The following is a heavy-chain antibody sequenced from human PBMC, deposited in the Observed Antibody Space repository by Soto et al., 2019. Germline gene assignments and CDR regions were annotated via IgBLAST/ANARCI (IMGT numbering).Heavy chain of an antibody. J-gene: IGHJ4*02. CDR1: GFTFSSYA. D-gene: IGHD6-19*01. CDR3: WKEKGVVAVAAKRAAWGYYFDY. V-gene: IGHV3-23*01. CDR2: ISGSGGST. Sequence: GGSLRLSCAASGFTFSSYAMSWVRQAPGKGLEWVSAISGSGGSTYYADSVKGRFTISRDNSKNTLYLQMNSLRAEDTAVYYCWKEKGVVAVAAKRAAWGYYFDYWGQGTLVTVSS.